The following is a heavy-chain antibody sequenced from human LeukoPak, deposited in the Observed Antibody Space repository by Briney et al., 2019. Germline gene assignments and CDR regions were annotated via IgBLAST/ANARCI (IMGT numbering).Heavy chain of an antibody. V-gene: IGHV1-46*01. CDR2: INPSGGST. J-gene: IGHJ4*02. CDR3: ARAAEEEEYQLLCLDY. D-gene: IGHD2-2*01. Sequence: GASVKVSCKASGYTFTTYYIHWVRQAPGQGLEWMGIINPSGGSTSYAQKFQGRVTMTTDPSTSTAYMELRTLRSDDTAVYYCARAAEEEEYQLLCLDYWGQGTLVTVSS. CDR1: GYTFTTYY.